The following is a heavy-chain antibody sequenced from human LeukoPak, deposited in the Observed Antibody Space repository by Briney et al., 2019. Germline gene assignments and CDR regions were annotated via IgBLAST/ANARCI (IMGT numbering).Heavy chain of an antibody. J-gene: IGHJ4*02. CDR2: ISSSSSYI. CDR3: ATEDDYGDAGVDY. CDR1: GFTFRSYS. V-gene: IGHV3-21*01. Sequence: GGSLRLSCAASGFTFRSYSMNWVRQAPGKGLEWVSSISSSSSYIYYADSVKGRFTISRDNAKNSLYLQMNSLRAEDTAVYYCATEDDYGDAGVDYWGQGTLVTVSS. D-gene: IGHD4-17*01.